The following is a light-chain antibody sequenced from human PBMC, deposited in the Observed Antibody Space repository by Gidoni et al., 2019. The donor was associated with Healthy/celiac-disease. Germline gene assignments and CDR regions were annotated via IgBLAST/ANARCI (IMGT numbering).Light chain of an antibody. V-gene: IGKV1-39*01. Sequence: DIQMTQSPSSLSASVGDRVTITCRASQSISSYLNLYQQKPGKAPKLLIYAASSLQSGVPSRFSCSVSGTDFTLTISSLQPEDFATYYCQHSYSTPPYTFXXXTKLEIK. CDR3: QHSYSTPPYT. CDR1: QSISSY. J-gene: IGKJ2*01. CDR2: AAS.